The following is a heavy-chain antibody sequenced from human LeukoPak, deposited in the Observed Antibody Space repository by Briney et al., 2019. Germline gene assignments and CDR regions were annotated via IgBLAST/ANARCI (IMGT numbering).Heavy chain of an antibody. V-gene: IGHV4-4*07. D-gene: IGHD5-18*01. Sequence: PSETLSLTCTVSGGSISSYYWSWIRQPAGKGLEWIGRIYTNGSTNYNPSLKSRVTMSVDTPKNQSSLKLNSVTAADTAVYYCARDLDTAMVKGVFAFDIWGQGTMVTVSS. J-gene: IGHJ3*02. CDR2: IYTNGST. CDR3: ARDLDTAMVKGVFAFDI. CDR1: GGSISSYY.